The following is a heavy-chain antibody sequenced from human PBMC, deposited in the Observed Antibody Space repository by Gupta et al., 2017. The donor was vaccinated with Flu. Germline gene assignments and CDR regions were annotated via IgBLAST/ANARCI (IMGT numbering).Heavy chain of an antibody. CDR1: GVSVSSRSYY. CDR3: ARDQPVVGRLCDF. D-gene: IGHD2-15*01. J-gene: IGHJ4*02. CDR2: IYVRGNT. V-gene: IGHV4-61*02. Sequence: QVQLQESGPGLVKPSQTLSLNCSVSGVSVSSRSYYWNWIRQPAGKGLEWIGRIYVRGNTNYNPSLKSRVSISLDTSRNQMSLTLASVTAADTATYYCARDQPVVGRLCDFWGQGVAVSVSS.